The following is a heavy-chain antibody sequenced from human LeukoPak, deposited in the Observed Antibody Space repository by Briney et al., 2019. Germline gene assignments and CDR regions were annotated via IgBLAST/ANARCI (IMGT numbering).Heavy chain of an antibody. J-gene: IGHJ4*02. Sequence: HPGGSLRLSCAASGFTFSSYGMHWVRQAPGKGLEWVAFIRYDGSNKYYADSVKGRFTISRDNSKNTLYLQMNSLRAEDTAVYYCAKGRRYCSSTSCVDYWGQGTLVTVSS. CDR2: IRYDGSNK. CDR3: AKGRRYCSSTSCVDY. V-gene: IGHV3-30*02. CDR1: GFTFSSYG. D-gene: IGHD2-2*01.